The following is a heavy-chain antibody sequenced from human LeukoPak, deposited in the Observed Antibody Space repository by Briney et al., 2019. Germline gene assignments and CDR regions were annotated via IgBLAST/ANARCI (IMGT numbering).Heavy chain of an antibody. V-gene: IGHV1-69-2*01. J-gene: IGHJ3*02. CDR1: GYTFTDYY. D-gene: IGHD3-22*01. CDR3: ATGTMIVVVSLLGAFDI. Sequence: ASVKVSCKVSGYTFTDYYMHWVQQAPGKGLEWMGLVDPEDGETIYAEKFQGRVTITADTSIDTAYMELSSLRSEDTAVYYCATGTMIVVVSLLGAFDIWGQGTMVTVSS. CDR2: VDPEDGET.